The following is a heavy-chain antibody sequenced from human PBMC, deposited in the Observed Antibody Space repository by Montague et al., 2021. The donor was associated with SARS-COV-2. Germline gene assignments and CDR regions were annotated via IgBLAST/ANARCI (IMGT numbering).Heavy chain of an antibody. CDR2: IYYSGST. J-gene: IGHJ4*02. CDR3: ARVFPRWLQFDPYFDY. V-gene: IGHV4-59*01. Sequence: ETLSLTCTVSGGSISSYYWSWIRQPPGKGLEWIGYIYYSGSTNYNPSLKSQVTISVDTSKNQFSLKLSSVTAADTAVYYCARVFPRWLQFDPYFDYWGQGTLVTVSS. D-gene: IGHD5-24*01. CDR1: GGSISSYY.